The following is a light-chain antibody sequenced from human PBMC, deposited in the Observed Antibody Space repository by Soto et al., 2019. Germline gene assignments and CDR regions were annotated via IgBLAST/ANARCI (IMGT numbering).Light chain of an antibody. Sequence: DVPMTQSPSSLSASVGDRVTITCRATQSVNNFLNWYQQKPGKAPKLLIYAASSLQSGVPSRFTGSGSRTDFTLTISSLQHEDFATYYCQQSYSTPRTFGQGTKMEIK. V-gene: IGKV1-39*01. CDR1: QSVNNF. CDR2: AAS. J-gene: IGKJ1*01. CDR3: QQSYSTPRT.